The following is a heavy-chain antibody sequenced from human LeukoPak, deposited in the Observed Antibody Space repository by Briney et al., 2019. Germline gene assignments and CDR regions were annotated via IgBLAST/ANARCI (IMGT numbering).Heavy chain of an antibody. V-gene: IGHV3-53*01. CDR2: IYSGGST. CDR3: ARDWGDGYNYVAFDY. J-gene: IGHJ4*02. CDR1: RFTFNSYA. Sequence: GGSLRLSCAASRFTFNSYAVSWVRQAPGKGLEWVSVIYSGGSTYYADSVKGRFTISRDNSKNTLYLQMNSLRAEDTAVYYCARDWGDGYNYVAFDYWGQGTLVTVSS. D-gene: IGHD5-24*01.